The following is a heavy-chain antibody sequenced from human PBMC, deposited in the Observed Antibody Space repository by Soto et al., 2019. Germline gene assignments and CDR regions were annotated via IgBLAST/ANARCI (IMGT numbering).Heavy chain of an antibody. Sequence: GGSLRLSCAASGFTFSSYGMHWVRQAPGKGLEWVAVIWYDGSNKYYADSVKGRFTISRDNSKNTLYLQMNSLRAEDTAVYYCAREYYDILTGYYKFLDYWGQGTLVTVSS. J-gene: IGHJ4*02. CDR1: GFTFSSYG. CDR2: IWYDGSNK. D-gene: IGHD3-9*01. CDR3: AREYYDILTGYYKFLDY. V-gene: IGHV3-33*01.